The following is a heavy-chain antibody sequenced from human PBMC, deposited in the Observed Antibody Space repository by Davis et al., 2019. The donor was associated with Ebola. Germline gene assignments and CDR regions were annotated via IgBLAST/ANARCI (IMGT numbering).Heavy chain of an antibody. Sequence: PSETLSLTCAISGDSVSSAGWNWIRQSPSRGLEWLGRTYYKSKWYNDYAVSMKSRITVNPDTSKNQFSLQLSSVTPEDTAVYYCARGWLRTGFDYWGQGTLVIVSS. CDR2: TYYKSKWYN. D-gene: IGHD5-12*01. V-gene: IGHV6-1*01. CDR3: ARGWLRTGFDY. J-gene: IGHJ4*02. CDR1: GDSVSSAG.